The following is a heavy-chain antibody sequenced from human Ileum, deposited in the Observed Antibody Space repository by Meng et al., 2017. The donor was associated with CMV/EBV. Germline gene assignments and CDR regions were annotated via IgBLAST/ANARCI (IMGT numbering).Heavy chain of an antibody. CDR1: EDSVSSKSVT. CDR3: ARNIFEDQMLPFDY. V-gene: IGHV6-1*01. Sequence: HVQLPQAGPGLVEPSQTLSLTCDISEDSVSSKSVTWNWIRQSPSGGLEWLGRTYYRSKWYNDYAVTGKSRITINPDTSRNHFFLQLSSVSPEDTAVYYCARNIFEDQMLPFDYWGQGTLVTVSS. CDR2: TYYRSKWYN. D-gene: IGHD2-2*01. J-gene: IGHJ4*02.